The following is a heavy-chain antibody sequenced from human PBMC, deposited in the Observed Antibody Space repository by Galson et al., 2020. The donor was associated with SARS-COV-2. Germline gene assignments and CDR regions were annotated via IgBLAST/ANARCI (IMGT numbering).Heavy chain of an antibody. CDR3: ARTLLVVAIDV. D-gene: IGHD2-2*01. V-gene: IGHV2-70*04. J-gene: IGHJ6*02. CDR1: GFPSTMSGMR. Sequence: SGPTLVKPPQPLTLPCTFSGFPSTMSGMRVSWIRQPPGKALEWLGRIDWDDEKFYSTSLKTRPTISKDNPKNQVLLTMTNMDPVDTPTYYCARTLLVVAIDVWGQGTTVTVSS. CDR2: IDWDDEK.